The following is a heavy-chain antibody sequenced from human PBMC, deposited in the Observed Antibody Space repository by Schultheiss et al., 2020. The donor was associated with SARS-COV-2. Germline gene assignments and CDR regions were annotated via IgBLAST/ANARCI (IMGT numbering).Heavy chain of an antibody. CDR2: INAGNGNT. CDR3: ARGGESGYDYGCLDS. V-gene: IGHV1-3*01. D-gene: IGHD5-18*01. J-gene: IGHJ4*02. CDR1: GYTFTNYA. Sequence: ASVKVSCKASGYTFTNYAIHWVRQAPGQSLEWMGWINAGNGNTKYLQRFQGRVTITRDTSASTAYMELSSLTSEDTAVYYCARGGESGYDYGCLDSWGQGTLVTVSS.